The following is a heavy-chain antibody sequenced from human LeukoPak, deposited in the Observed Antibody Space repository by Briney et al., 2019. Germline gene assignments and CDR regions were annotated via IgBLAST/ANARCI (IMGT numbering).Heavy chain of an antibody. Sequence: GGSLRLSCAASGFTFSSYWMSWVRQAPGKGLEWVANIKQDGSEKYYVDSAKGRFTISRDNAKNSLYLQMNSLRAEDTAVYYCARDRYCSSTSCYYYYYMDVWGKGTTVTVSS. D-gene: IGHD2-2*01. V-gene: IGHV3-7*01. CDR2: IKQDGSEK. CDR3: ARDRYCSSTSCYYYYYMDV. J-gene: IGHJ6*03. CDR1: GFTFSSYW.